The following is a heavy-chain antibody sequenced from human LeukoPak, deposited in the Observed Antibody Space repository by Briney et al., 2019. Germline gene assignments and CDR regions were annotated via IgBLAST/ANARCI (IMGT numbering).Heavy chain of an antibody. D-gene: IGHD3-10*01. V-gene: IGHV5-51*01. CDR1: GCSFTTYW. Sequence: EESLKISCKGSGCSFTTYWIGLVRQMPGKGLEWMGIIYPGDSDTRYSPSFQGQVTISADKSISTAYLQWSSLKASDTAIYYCARPYYYGSGSYRGAFDIWGQGTKVTVSS. CDR2: IYPGDSDT. CDR3: ARPYYYGSGSYRGAFDI. J-gene: IGHJ3*02.